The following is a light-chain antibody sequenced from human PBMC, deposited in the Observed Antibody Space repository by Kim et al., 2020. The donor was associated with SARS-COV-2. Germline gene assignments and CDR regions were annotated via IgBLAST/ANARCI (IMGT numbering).Light chain of an antibody. CDR1: QTISSS. V-gene: IGKV1-5*03. Sequence: ASVGDRVTSSCRASQTISSSLAWYQQKAGKAPKLLIYKASSVESGVPSRFSGSGSGTEFTLTISSLQPDDFATYYCQQHDSSPWTFGQGTKLEI. J-gene: IGKJ1*01. CDR2: KAS. CDR3: QQHDSSPWT.